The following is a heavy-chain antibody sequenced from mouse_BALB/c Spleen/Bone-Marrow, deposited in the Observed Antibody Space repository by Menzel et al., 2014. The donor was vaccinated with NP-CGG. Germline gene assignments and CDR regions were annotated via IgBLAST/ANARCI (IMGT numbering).Heavy chain of an antibody. CDR3: SREKWVRQTYYFDY. V-gene: IGHV12-1-1*01. D-gene: IGHD2-14*01. CDR2: ICYEGSI. J-gene: IGHJ2*01. CDR1: EFSITSSSYC. Sequence: VQLVESGPAVIKPSQSLSLTCIVSEFSITSSSYCWHWIRQPPGKGLEWMGRICYEGSIYYSPSIKSRSTISRDTSLNKFFIQPSSVTNEDTAMYYCSREKWVRQTYYFDYWGQGTTLTVSS.